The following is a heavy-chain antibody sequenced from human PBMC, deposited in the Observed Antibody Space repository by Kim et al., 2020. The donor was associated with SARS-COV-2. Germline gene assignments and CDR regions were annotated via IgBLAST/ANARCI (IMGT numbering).Heavy chain of an antibody. CDR1: GGSISSSSYY. D-gene: IGHD3-10*02. Sequence: SETLSLTCTVSGGSISSSSYYWGWIRQPPGKGLEWIGSIYYSGSTYYNPSLKSRVTISVDTSKNQFSLKLSSVTAADTAVYYCARVFREVLRYYGMDVWGQGTTVTVSS. J-gene: IGHJ6*02. CDR2: IYYSGST. V-gene: IGHV4-39*07. CDR3: ARVFREVLRYYGMDV.